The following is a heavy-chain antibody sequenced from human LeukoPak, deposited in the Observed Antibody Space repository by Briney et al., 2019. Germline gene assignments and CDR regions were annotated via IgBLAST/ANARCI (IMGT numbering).Heavy chain of an antibody. CDR1: GFTFNNYA. Sequence: GGSLRLSCAGAGFTFNNYAMSWVRQAPGKGLEWVSSISGGGGSTEYADSVKGRFTISRDISMNMLYLQMNSLRAEDTSLFYCAKMSGYYSRWASTFDFWGQGTLVTVSS. CDR3: AKMSGYYSRWASTFDF. D-gene: IGHD3-3*01. V-gene: IGHV3-23*01. J-gene: IGHJ4*02. CDR2: ISGGGGST.